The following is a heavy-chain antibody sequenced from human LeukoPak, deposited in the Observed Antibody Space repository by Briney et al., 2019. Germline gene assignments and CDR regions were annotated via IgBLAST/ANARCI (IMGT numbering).Heavy chain of an antibody. CDR2: IYYSGTT. J-gene: IGHJ4*02. CDR3: ARSLGLGWSQEE. V-gene: IGHV4-59*06. D-gene: IGHD6-19*01. CDR1: SDSISCYY. Sequence: PSETLFLTCSFSSDSISCYYWTWIRQHPGKGLEWIGYIYYSGTTYYSPSLKSRVTISLDTSKNQFSLKLSSVTAAGTAVYYCARSLGLGWSQEEWGQGTLVTVSS.